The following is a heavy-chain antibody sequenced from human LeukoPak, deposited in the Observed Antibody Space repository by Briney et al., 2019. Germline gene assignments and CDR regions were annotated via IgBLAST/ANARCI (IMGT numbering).Heavy chain of an antibody. CDR1: GGSISSGSYY. V-gene: IGHV4-61*02. Sequence: SETLSLTCTVSGGSISSGSYYWSWIRQPAGKGLEWIGRIYTSGSTNYNPSLKSRVTISVDTSKNQFSLKLSSVTAADTAVYYCARGMPGTTQPLDYSGPRTPVTAS. D-gene: IGHD1-7*01. J-gene: IGHJ4*01. CDR2: IYTSGST. CDR3: ARGMPGTTQPLDY.